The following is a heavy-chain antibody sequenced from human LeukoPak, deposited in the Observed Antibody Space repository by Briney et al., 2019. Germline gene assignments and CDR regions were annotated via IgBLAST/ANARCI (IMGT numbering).Heavy chain of an antibody. J-gene: IGHJ4*02. V-gene: IGHV3-66*02. CDR3: AKVGIGGIAAAGTWIDY. D-gene: IGHD6-13*01. Sequence: GGSLRLSCAASGFSFSSYSMNWVRQAPGKGLEWVSVIYSGGSTYYADSVKGRFTISRDNSKNTLYLQMNSLRAEDTAVYYCAKVGIGGIAAAGTWIDYWGQGTLVTVSS. CDR2: IYSGGST. CDR1: GFSFSSYS.